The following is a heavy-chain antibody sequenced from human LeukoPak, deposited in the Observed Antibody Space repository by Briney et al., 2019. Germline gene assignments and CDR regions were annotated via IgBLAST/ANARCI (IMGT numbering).Heavy chain of an antibody. CDR3: AKGSGINHYHWIDP. CDR2: VSGSGIGT. CDR1: GFTISSYY. D-gene: IGHD1-14*01. V-gene: IGHV3-23*01. J-gene: IGHJ5*02. Sequence: PGGSLRLSCAASGFTISSYYMTWVRQAPGKGLEWVSAVSGSGIGTYYADSVKGRFTISRDNSKNTLYLQMDSLRAEDTALYYCAKGSGINHYHWIDPWGQGTLVTVSS.